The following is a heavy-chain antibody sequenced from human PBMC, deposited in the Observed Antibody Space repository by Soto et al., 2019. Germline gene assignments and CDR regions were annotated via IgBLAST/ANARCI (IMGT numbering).Heavy chain of an antibody. CDR3: ARRPRNYGGNWYYFDY. D-gene: IGHD4-17*01. V-gene: IGHV4-39*01. Sequence: PSETLSLTCTVSGGSISSDSYYWGWIRQSPEKGLEWIASISYSGSTYYSPTLKSRLIISVDTSKSQFSLKLSSVTAADTVVYYCARRPRNYGGNWYYFDYWGQGTLVTVSS. CDR1: GGSISSDSYY. CDR2: ISYSGST. J-gene: IGHJ4*02.